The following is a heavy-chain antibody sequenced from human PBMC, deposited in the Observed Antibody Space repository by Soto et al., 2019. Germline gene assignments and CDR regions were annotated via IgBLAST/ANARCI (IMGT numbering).Heavy chain of an antibody. J-gene: IGHJ6*02. Sequence: SETLSLTCTVSGGSISSGGYYWSWIRQHPGKGLEWIGYIYYSGSTYYNPSLKSRVTISVDTSKNQFSLKLSSVTAADTAVYYCARGSGPVQGAQQNSGYDRPNDHYYGMDVWGQGTTVTVSS. CDR1: GGSISSGGYY. CDR3: ARGSGPVQGAQQNSGYDRPNDHYYGMDV. V-gene: IGHV4-31*03. CDR2: IYYSGST. D-gene: IGHD5-12*01.